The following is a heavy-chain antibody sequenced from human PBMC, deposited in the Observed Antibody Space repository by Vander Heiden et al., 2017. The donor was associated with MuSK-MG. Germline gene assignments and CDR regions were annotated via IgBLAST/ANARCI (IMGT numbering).Heavy chain of an antibody. CDR3: ARSRRYCSSTSCYYSWFGP. D-gene: IGHD2-2*01. Sequence: QVQLQQWGAGLLKPSETLSLTCAVYGGSFSPYYWNWVRQPPGKGLEWIGEINHSGSANHNPSFKSRVTMSVDTSKNQFSLRLTSVTAADTAVYFCARSRRYCSSTSCYYSWFGPWGHGTQVTVSS. V-gene: IGHV4-34*01. CDR1: GGSFSPYY. CDR2: INHSGSA. J-gene: IGHJ5*02.